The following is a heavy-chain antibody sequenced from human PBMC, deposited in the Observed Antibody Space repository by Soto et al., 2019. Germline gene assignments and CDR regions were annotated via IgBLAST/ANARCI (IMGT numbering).Heavy chain of an antibody. J-gene: IGHJ6*03. D-gene: IGHD6-13*01. Sequence: ASVKVSCKASGGTFSSYAISWVRQAPGQGLEWMGRMNPNSGNTGYAQKFQGRVTMTRNTSISTANMELSSLRSEDTAVYYCARVNSSSWYYYYYYMDVWGKGTTVTVSS. CDR3: ARVNSSSWYYYYYYMDV. V-gene: IGHV1-8*02. CDR2: MNPNSGNT. CDR1: GGTFSSYA.